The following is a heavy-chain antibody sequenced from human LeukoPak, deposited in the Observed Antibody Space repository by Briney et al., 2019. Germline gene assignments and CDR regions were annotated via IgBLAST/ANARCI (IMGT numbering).Heavy chain of an antibody. CDR1: GYSFTSYW. CDR3: ARRDDYGDYEHY. V-gene: IGHV5-51*01. J-gene: IGHJ4*02. Sequence: RGESLQISCKGSGYSFTSYWIAWVRRMPGKGLEWMGIIYPGDSDTRYSPSFQGQVTISADKSISTAYLQWSSLRASDTAMYYCARRDDYGDYEHYWGQGTLVTVSS. CDR2: IYPGDSDT. D-gene: IGHD4-17*01.